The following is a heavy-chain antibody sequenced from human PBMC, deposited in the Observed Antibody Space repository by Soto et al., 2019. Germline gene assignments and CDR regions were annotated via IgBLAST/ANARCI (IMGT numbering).Heavy chain of an antibody. CDR3: ANDIPCYDILTGYYRALVREAFHI. J-gene: IGHJ3*02. D-gene: IGHD3-9*01. CDR1: AFTLSSYA. CDR2: ISGIGGST. V-gene: IGHV3-23*01. Sequence: GCALRLTWATSAFTLSSYAMSWARQAPGKGLEAVVAISGIGGSTYCGDSVKGRFTIARKKSKNTLYLQMTSLRCEDTGVYFCANDIPCYDILTGYYRALVREAFHIWGQGTMVTVSS.